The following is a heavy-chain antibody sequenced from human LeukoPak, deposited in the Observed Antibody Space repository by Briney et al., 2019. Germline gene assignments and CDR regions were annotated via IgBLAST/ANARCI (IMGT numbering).Heavy chain of an antibody. Sequence: SGGSLRLPCAASGFTFSSYAMSWVRQAPGMGLEWVSSISGGIGDTYYADSVKGRFTISRDNSKNTLYLQMNSLRAEDTAVYYCAKEEGYYDSSQHWGQGTLVTVSS. D-gene: IGHD3-22*01. J-gene: IGHJ4*02. CDR2: ISGGIGDT. CDR1: GFTFSSYA. V-gene: IGHV3-23*01. CDR3: AKEEGYYDSSQH.